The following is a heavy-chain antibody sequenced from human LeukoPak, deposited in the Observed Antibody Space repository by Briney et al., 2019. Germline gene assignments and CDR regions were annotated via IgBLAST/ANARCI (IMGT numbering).Heavy chain of an antibody. CDR2: IYSGGST. D-gene: IGHD3-3*01. V-gene: IGHV3-66*02. CDR1: GFTVSSNY. Sequence: GGSLRLSCAASGFTVSSNYMSWVRQAPGKGLEWVSVIYSGGSTYYADSVKGRFTFSRDNSKNTLYLQMNSLRAEDTAVYYCARIQHDFWSGYSDNYYMDVWGKGTTVTVSS. J-gene: IGHJ6*03. CDR3: ARIQHDFWSGYSDNYYMDV.